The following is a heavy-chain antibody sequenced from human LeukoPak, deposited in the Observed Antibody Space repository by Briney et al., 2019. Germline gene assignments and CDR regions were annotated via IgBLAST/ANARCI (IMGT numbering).Heavy chain of an antibody. CDR2: IYYSGST. CDR1: GGSISSYY. J-gene: IGHJ5*02. D-gene: IGHD2-8*01. CDR3: ARGQSGGYCTNGVCYMGWFDP. V-gene: IGHV4-59*01. Sequence: SETLSLTCTVSGGSISSYYWSWIRQPPGKGREWIGYIYYSGSTNYNPSRKSRVTISVDTSKNQFSLKLSSVTAADTAVYYCARGQSGGYCTNGVCYMGWFDPWGQGTLVTVSS.